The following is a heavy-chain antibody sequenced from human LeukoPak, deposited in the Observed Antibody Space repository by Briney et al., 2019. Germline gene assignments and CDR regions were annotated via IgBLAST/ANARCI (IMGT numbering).Heavy chain of an antibody. CDR3: ASQGYDYGNY. D-gene: IGHD3-22*01. Sequence: SETLSLTCAVYGGSFSGYYWSWIRQPPGKGLEWIGEINHSGSTNYNPSLKSRVTISVDTSKNQFSLKLSSVTAADTAVYYCASQGYDYGNYWGQGTLVTVSS. V-gene: IGHV4-34*01. CDR2: INHSGST. CDR1: GGSFSGYY. J-gene: IGHJ4*02.